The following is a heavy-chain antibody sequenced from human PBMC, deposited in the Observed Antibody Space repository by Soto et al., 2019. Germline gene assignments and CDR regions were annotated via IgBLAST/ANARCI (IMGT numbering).Heavy chain of an antibody. D-gene: IGHD3-16*01. Sequence: EVQLLESGGGLVQPGGSLRLSCAASGFTFSSYAMSWVRQAPGKGLELVSAFSGSAGSTYYADSVKGRFTISRDNSKNTLYLQMNSLRAEDTAVFYCTKDLWPYLPAGGEFDSWGQGTLVTVSS. CDR2: FSGSAGST. J-gene: IGHJ4*02. CDR3: TKDLWPYLPAGGEFDS. CDR1: GFTFSSYA. V-gene: IGHV3-23*01.